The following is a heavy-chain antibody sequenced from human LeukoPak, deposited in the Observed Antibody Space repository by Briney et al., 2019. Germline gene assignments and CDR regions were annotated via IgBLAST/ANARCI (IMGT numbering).Heavy chain of an antibody. Sequence: PGGSLRLSCSASGFNFGDSVMSWVRQAPGKGLEWVSAISTSGGNTNYADSVKGRFTISRDNSKNTLYLQVNSLRAEDTAVYYCAKSPGGWYGDYYDYWGQGTLVTVSS. CDR2: ISTSGGNT. CDR3: AKSPGGWYGDYYDY. J-gene: IGHJ4*02. CDR1: GFNFGDSV. V-gene: IGHV3-23*01. D-gene: IGHD4-17*01.